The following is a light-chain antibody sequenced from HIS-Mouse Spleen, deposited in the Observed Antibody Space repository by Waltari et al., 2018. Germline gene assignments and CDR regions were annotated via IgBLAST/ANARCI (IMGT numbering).Light chain of an antibody. CDR3: CSYAGSSTLV. J-gene: IGLJ2*01. CDR1: SSYVGSYNL. Sequence: QSALTQPASVSGSPGQSITISCTRTSSYVGSYNLFSWYQQHPGKAPKLMIYEGSKRPSGVSNRFSGSKSGNTASLTISGLQAEDEADYYCCSYAGSSTLVFGGGTKLTVL. CDR2: EGS. V-gene: IGLV2-23*01.